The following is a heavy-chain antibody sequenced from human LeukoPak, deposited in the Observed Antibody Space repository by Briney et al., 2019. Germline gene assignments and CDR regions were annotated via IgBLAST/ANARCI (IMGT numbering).Heavy chain of an antibody. V-gene: IGHV3-11*01. J-gene: IGHJ3*02. Sequence: GGSLRLSCAASGFTFSDYYMGWIRQAPGKGLEWVSYIDMSATTIYYADSVKGRFTISRDNAKNSLYLQMNSLRAEDTAVYYCARDGGRWLQLGDAFDIWGQGTMVTVSS. CDR3: ARDGGRWLQLGDAFDI. CDR2: IDMSATTI. CDR1: GFTFSDYY. D-gene: IGHD5-24*01.